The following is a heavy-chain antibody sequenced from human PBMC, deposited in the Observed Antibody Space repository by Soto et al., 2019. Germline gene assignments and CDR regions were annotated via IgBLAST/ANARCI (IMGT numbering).Heavy chain of an antibody. V-gene: IGHV3-23*01. J-gene: IGHJ4*02. D-gene: IGHD6-13*01. CDR1: GFSFSNYT. Sequence: EVQLLESGGGLVQPGGSLRLSCAASGFSFSNYTMNWVRQAPGKVLEWVSAISGSGGRTYYADSVKGRFTISRDNSKNTLYLQMNSLRAVDTAGYYCAKDMSSSLYKAYYFDYWGQGTLVIVSS. CDR2: ISGSGGRT. CDR3: AKDMSSSLYKAYYFDY.